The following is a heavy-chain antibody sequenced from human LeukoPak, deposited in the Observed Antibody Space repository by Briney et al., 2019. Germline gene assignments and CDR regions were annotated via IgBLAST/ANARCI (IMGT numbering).Heavy chain of an antibody. CDR1: GYTFSSYD. CDR2: ISAYNGNT. D-gene: IGHD3-3*01. V-gene: IGHV1-18*01. Sequence: ASVKVSCKASGYTFSSYDTSWVRQAPGQGLEWMGWISAYNGNTNYAQKLQGRVTMTTDTSTSTAYMELRSLRSDDTAVYYCARDRGTIFGVVIVPYYFDYWGQGTLVTVSS. CDR3: ARDRGTIFGVVIVPYYFDY. J-gene: IGHJ4*02.